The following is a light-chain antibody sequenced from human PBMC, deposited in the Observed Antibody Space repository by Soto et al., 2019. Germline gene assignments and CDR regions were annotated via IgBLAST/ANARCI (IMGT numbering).Light chain of an antibody. CDR2: EIS. CDR1: SSDVGGYNY. V-gene: IGLV2-14*01. J-gene: IGLJ1*01. Sequence: QSALTQPASVSGSPGQSITISCTGTSSDVGGYNYVSWYQQHPGKAPKLMIYEISNRPSGVSNRVSGSKSGNTASLTISGVQAEDEADYYCSSYTSSSTQVFGTGTK. CDR3: SSYTSSSTQV.